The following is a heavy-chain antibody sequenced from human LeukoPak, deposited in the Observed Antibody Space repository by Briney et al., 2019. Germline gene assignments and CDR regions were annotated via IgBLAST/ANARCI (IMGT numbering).Heavy chain of an antibody. J-gene: IGHJ4*02. CDR1: GFTFSSYA. D-gene: IGHD2-2*02. V-gene: IGHV3-23*01. CDR2: ISGSGGST. Sequence: PGGSLRLSCAASGFTFSSYAMSRVRQAPGKGLEWVSAISGSGGSTYYADSVKGRFTISRDNSKNTLYLQMNSLRAEDTAVYYCAKRPYCSSTSCHTGGWGQGTLVTVSS. CDR3: AKRPYCSSTSCHTGG.